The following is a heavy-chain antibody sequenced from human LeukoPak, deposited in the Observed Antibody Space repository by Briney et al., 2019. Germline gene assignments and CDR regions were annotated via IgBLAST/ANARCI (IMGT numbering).Heavy chain of an antibody. CDR1: GFTFSNYW. Sequence: PGGSLRLSCAASGFTFSNYWMHWVRQAPGKGPVWVSRINSDGSSTTYADPVKGRFTISRDNGQNTLYLQMNSLRAEDTAVYYCAREGRGYSYAFEYWGQGTLVTVSS. CDR3: AREGRGYSYAFEY. V-gene: IGHV3-74*01. D-gene: IGHD5-18*01. CDR2: INSDGSST. J-gene: IGHJ4*02.